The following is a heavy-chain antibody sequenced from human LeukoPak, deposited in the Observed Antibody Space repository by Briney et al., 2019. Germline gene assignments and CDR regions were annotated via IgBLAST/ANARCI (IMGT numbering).Heavy chain of an antibody. V-gene: IGHV4-59*01. D-gene: IGHD2-2*01. CDR2: IYYSGST. CDR3: ARVVAAREPGNFDY. J-gene: IGHJ4*02. CDR1: GGSISSYY. Sequence: SETLSLTCTVSGGSISSYYWSWIRQPPGKGLEWIGYIYYSGSTNYNPSLKSRVTISVDTSKNQFSLKLSSVTAADTAVYYCARVVAAREPGNFDYWGQGTLVTVSS.